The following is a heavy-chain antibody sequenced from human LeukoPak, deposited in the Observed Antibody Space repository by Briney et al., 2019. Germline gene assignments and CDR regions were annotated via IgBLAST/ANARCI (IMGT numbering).Heavy chain of an antibody. CDR3: ACGSGYRWFDP. D-gene: IGHD3-22*01. CDR1: GFTFTIYA. V-gene: IGHV3-7*01. CDR2: IKQDGSEK. Sequence: HPGGSLRLSCAASGFTFTIYAMSWVRQAPGKGLEWVANIKQDGSEKYYVDSVKGRFTISRDNAKNSLYLQMNSLRAEDTAVYYCACGSGYRWFDPWGQGTLVTVSS. J-gene: IGHJ5*02.